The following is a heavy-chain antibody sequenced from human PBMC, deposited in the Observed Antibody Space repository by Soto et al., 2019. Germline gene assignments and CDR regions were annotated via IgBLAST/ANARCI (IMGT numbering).Heavy chain of an antibody. V-gene: IGHV4-59*01. Sequence: PSETLSLTCTVSGGSISSYYWSWIRQPPGKGLEWIGYIYYSGSTNYNPSLKSRVTISVDTSKNQFSLKLSSVTAADTAVHYCASNSYGYGTFDYWGQGTLVTVSS. CDR3: ASNSYGYGTFDY. CDR1: GGSISSYY. D-gene: IGHD5-18*01. J-gene: IGHJ4*02. CDR2: IYYSGST.